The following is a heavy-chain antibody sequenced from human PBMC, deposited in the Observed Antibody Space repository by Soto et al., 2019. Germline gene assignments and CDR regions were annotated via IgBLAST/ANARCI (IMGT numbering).Heavy chain of an antibody. CDR1: GFTFSMSA. CDR3: ATVHSTSRSFDY. CDR2: TGLNGRTT. D-gene: IGHD6-6*01. Sequence: GGSLRLSCAASGFTFSMSAMTWVRQAPGKGLEWVSTTGLNGRTTYYADSVKGRFTVSRDNSKNTLDLHRSSLRAEDTAVYYCATVHSTSRSFDYWGQGTLVTVSS. V-gene: IGHV3-23*01. J-gene: IGHJ4*02.